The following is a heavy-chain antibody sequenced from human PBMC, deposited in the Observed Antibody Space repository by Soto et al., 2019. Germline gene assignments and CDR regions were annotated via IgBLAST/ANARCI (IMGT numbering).Heavy chain of an antibody. J-gene: IGHJ3*02. V-gene: IGHV6-1*01. D-gene: IGHD7-27*01. CDR3: ARDWGAEEAFDI. CDR1: GGSISSDYYH. CDR2: TYYRSKWYS. Sequence: SETLSLTCTVSGGSISSDYYHWTWIRQSPSRGLEWLGRTYYRSKWYSDYAVSVKSRITINPDTSKNQFSLHLNSVTPEDTAVYYCARDWGAEEAFDIWGQGTMVTVSS.